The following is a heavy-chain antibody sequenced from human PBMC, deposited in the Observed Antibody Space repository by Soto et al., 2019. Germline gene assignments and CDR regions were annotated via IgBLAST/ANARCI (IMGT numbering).Heavy chain of an antibody. V-gene: IGHV4-59*01. CDR3: ARVRGDIVVVPAAIGRFDP. CDR1: GGSISSYY. J-gene: IGHJ5*02. D-gene: IGHD2-2*01. Sequence: QVQLQESGPGLVKPSETLSLTCTVSGGSISSYYWSWIRQPPGKGLEWIGYIYYSGSTNYNPSLKSRVTISVDTSKNQFSLKLSSVTAADTAVYYCARVRGDIVVVPAAIGRFDPWGQGTLVTVSS. CDR2: IYYSGST.